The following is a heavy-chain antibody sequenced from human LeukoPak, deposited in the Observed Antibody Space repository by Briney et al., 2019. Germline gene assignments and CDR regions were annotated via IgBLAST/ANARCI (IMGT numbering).Heavy chain of an antibody. Sequence: GGSLRLSCAASGFTFSDYYMSWIRQAPGKGLEWVSYISSSSSYTTYADSVKGRHPHCRGNAKNSLYLQMNNLRAEDTAVYYCARSGNSDWYDYWGQGTLVTVSS. D-gene: IGHD6-19*01. CDR2: ISSSSSYT. V-gene: IGHV3-11*03. CDR1: GFTFSDYY. J-gene: IGHJ4*02. CDR3: ARSGNSDWYDY.